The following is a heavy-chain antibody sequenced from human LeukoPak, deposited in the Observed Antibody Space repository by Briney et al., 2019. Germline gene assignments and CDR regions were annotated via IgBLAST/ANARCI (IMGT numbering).Heavy chain of an antibody. CDR1: GGSISSGSYY. CDR2: FYYSGNT. J-gene: IGHJ3*02. CDR3: ARHTRPGYSGYENAFDS. V-gene: IGHV4-39*01. Sequence: PSETLSLTCIVSGGSISSGSYYWDWIRQFPGEGLEWIGNFYYSGNTRYNPSLKSRVTISVDTSKNRFSLKLTSVTAADTAVYYCARHTRPGYSGYENAFDSWGQGTMVTVSS. D-gene: IGHD5-12*01.